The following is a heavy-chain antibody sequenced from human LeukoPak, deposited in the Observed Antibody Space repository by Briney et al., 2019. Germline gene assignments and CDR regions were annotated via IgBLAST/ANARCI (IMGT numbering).Heavy chain of an antibody. J-gene: IGHJ4*02. Sequence: EASVKLSCKASGGTFSSYAISWVRQAPGQGLEWMGGIIPIFGTANYAQKFQRRVTITTDESTSTAYMELSSLRSEDTAVYYCASYSSSSPSFGYWGQGTLVTVSS. D-gene: IGHD6-6*01. V-gene: IGHV1-69*05. CDR1: GGTFSSYA. CDR3: ASYSSSSPSFGY. CDR2: IIPIFGTA.